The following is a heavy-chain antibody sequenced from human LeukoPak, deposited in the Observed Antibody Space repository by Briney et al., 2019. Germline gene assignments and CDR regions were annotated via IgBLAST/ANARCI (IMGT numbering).Heavy chain of an antibody. CDR2: MNANSGNT. CDR3: VRGGYSSSWYSFGYYYYYMDV. J-gene: IGHJ6*03. V-gene: IGHV1-8*01. Sequence: GASVKVSCKASGYTFTSYDINWVRQATGQGLEWMGWMNANSGNTGYAQKFQGRVTMTRNTSISTAYMELSSLRSEDTAVYNCVRGGYSSSWYSFGYYYYYMDVWGKGTTVTVSS. CDR1: GYTFTSYD. D-gene: IGHD6-13*01.